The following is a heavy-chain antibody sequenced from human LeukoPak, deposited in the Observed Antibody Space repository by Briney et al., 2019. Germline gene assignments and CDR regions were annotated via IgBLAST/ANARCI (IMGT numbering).Heavy chain of an antibody. V-gene: IGHV1-2*02. D-gene: IGHD3-10*01. J-gene: IGHJ4*02. CDR2: INPDSGGT. CDR3: ARDHWFGEPSDY. CDR1: GYTFTSYD. Sequence: ASVKVSCKASGYTFTSYDINWVRQATGQGLEWMGWINPDSGGTNYAQKFQGRVTMTRDTSISTAYMELSRLRSDDTAVYYCARDHWFGEPSDYWGQGTLVTVSS.